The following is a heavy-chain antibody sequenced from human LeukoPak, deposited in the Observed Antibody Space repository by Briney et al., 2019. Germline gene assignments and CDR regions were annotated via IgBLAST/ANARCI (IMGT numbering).Heavy chain of an antibody. J-gene: IGHJ4*02. CDR2: INPSGGST. CDR1: GYTFTSYA. CDR3: ARVEGDTALAY. Sequence: ASVKVSCKASGYTFTSYAMHWVRQAPGQRLAWMGIINPSGGSTSYAQKFQGRVTMTRDTSTSTVYMELSSLRSEDTAVYYCARVEGDTALAYWGQGTLVTVSS. V-gene: IGHV1-46*01. D-gene: IGHD1-26*01.